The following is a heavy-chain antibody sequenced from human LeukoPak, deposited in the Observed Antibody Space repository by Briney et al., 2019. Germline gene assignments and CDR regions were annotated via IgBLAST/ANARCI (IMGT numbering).Heavy chain of an antibody. J-gene: IGHJ6*03. CDR1: GGSSSAYY. V-gene: IGHV4-34*01. D-gene: IGHD3-9*01. Sequence: SETLSLTCVLYGGSSSAYYWSWIRQPPGKGLEWIGEINHSGSTNYNPSLKSRVTISVDTSKNQFSLKLSSVTAADTAVYYCARDFKYYDILTGYQYYMDVWGKGTTVTISS. CDR3: ARDFKYYDILTGYQYYMDV. CDR2: INHSGST.